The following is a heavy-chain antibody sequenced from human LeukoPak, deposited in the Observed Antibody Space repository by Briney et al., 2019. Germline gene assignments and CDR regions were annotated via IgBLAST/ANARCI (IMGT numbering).Heavy chain of an antibody. CDR1: GFSSISYG. V-gene: IGHV3-30*18. D-gene: IGHD4-17*01. J-gene: IGHJ4*02. Sequence: PGGSLRLSCAASGFSSISYGMHWVRQAPGKGRGWGGVISDDGRRKDYADSVKGRFTISRDNSKDTLYLQMNSLRAEDTAVYYCAKRPSDYGDYVSYFDYWGQGTLVTVSS. CDR2: ISDDGRRK. CDR3: AKRPSDYGDYVSYFDY.